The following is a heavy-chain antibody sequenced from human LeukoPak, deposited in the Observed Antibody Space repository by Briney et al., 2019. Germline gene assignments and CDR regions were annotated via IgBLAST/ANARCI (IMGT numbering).Heavy chain of an antibody. J-gene: IGHJ6*03. CDR3: ARVDRYHYYLDV. CDR1: GGTFSSYS. Sequence: SVKVSCKASGGTFSSYSITWVRQAPGQGLEWMGGIMPLFNTANYAQQYQGRVTITTDESTSTAYMELSSLRFEDTAMYYCARVDRYHYYLDVWGKGTTVTVSS. V-gene: IGHV1-69*05. CDR2: IMPLFNTA.